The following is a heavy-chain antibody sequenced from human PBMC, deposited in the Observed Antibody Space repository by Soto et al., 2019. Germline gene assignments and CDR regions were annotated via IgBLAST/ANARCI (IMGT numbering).Heavy chain of an antibody. V-gene: IGHV1-18*01. CDR3: AREPPETPPDY. J-gene: IGHJ4*02. Sequence: ASVKVSCKASGYTFSDYGMSWVRQAPGQGLEWMGWISAKNGNTNFAQKFRGRVTMTTDTSTSTVYMELRSPKPDDSAVYYCAREPPETPPDYWGQGTLVTVSS. CDR1: GYTFSDYG. CDR2: ISAKNGNT.